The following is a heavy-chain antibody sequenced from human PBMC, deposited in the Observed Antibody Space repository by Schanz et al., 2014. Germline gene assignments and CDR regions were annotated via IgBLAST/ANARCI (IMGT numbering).Heavy chain of an antibody. CDR1: GFTFSSYS. D-gene: IGHD5-18*01. CDR2: VSRSTPDI. Sequence: EVQLVESGGGLVQPGGSLRLSCTASGFTFSSYSMNWVRQAPGKGLEWVSYVSRSTPDIYYADSVKGRFTMSRDNAKNSLFLQMNSLRAEDTAVYYCAKDAENTAMITDYFDYWGQGTLVTDSS. CDR3: AKDAENTAMITDYFDY. V-gene: IGHV3-48*01. J-gene: IGHJ4*02.